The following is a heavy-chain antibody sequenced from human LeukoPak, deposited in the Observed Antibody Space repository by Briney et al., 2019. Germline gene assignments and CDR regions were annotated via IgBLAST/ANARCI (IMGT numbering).Heavy chain of an antibody. CDR3: AREEAYCSSTSCSAYFDY. V-gene: IGHV4-59*01. D-gene: IGHD2-2*01. CDR2: IYYSGST. CDR1: GGSISSYY. J-gene: IGHJ4*02. Sequence: SSETLSLTCTVSGGSISSYYWSWIRQPPGKGLEWIGYIYYSGSTNYNPSLKSRVTISVDTSKNQFSLKLSSVTAADTAVYYCAREEAYCSSTSCSAYFDYWGQGALVTVSS.